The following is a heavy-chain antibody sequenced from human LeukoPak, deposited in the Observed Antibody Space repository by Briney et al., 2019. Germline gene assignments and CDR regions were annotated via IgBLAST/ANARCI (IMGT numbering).Heavy chain of an antibody. CDR2: ISSSNSYK. J-gene: IGHJ4*02. V-gene: IGHV3-21*01. CDR3: ATHIVVVPAAIPR. D-gene: IGHD2-2*01. Sequence: PGGSLRLSCAASGFTFSSYNMNWVRQAPGKGLEWVSSISSSNSYKYYADSVKGRFTISRDNAKNSLYLQMNSLRAEDTAVYYCATHIVVVPAAIPRWGQGTLVTVSS. CDR1: GFTFSSYN.